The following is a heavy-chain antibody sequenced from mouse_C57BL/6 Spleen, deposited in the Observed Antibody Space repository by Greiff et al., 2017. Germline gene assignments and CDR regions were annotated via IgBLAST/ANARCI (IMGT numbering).Heavy chain of an antibody. CDR2: IDSSDRYT. D-gene: IGHD1-1*01. J-gene: IGHJ4*01. Sequence: QVQLQQPGAELVMPGASVKLSCKASGYTFTSYWMHWVKQRPGKGLEWLGEIDSSDRYTNTNQKFKGKSTLTLAKSASAAYMQLSSLTSEDSAVYYCARGSYYYCSIYYAMDYWGQGTSVTVSS. CDR3: ARGSYYYCSIYYAMDY. CDR1: GYTFTSYW. V-gene: IGHV1-69*01.